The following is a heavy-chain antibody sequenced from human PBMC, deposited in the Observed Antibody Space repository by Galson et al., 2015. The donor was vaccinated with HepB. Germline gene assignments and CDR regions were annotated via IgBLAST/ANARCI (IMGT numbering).Heavy chain of an antibody. V-gene: IGHV5-51*01. Sequence: SGAAVKKPLESLKISSKASGYNFTSYRSCWVRQMPGKGLVWMGIIYTDDSDARYTPSFQGKVTISADKSISTAYLQWSSLKASDPAMYYCARRMAGSSCDYWGQGTLVTVSS. D-gene: IGHD2-15*01. J-gene: IGHJ4*02. CDR1: GYNFTSYR. CDR2: IYTDDSDA. CDR3: ARRMAGSSCDY.